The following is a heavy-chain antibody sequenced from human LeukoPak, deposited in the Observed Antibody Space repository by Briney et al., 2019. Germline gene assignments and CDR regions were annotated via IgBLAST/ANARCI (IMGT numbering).Heavy chain of an antibody. CDR2: IIPIFGTA. CDR3: ARDVCSGGSCYSAFDY. V-gene: IGHV1-69*06. J-gene: IGHJ4*02. Sequence: GASVKVSCKASGGTFSSYAISWVRQAPGQGLEWMGGIIPIFGTANYAQKFQGRVTITADKSTSTAYMELSSLRSEDTAVYYCARDVCSGGSCYSAFDYWGQRTLVTVSS. D-gene: IGHD2-15*01. CDR1: GGTFSSYA.